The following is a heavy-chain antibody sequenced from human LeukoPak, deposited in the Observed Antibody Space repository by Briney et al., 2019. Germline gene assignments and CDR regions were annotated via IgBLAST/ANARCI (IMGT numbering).Heavy chain of an antibody. J-gene: IGHJ4*02. Sequence: SETLSLTCTVSGGSISSGGYYWSWIRQHPGKGLEWIGYIYDSESTNYNPSLKSRVTISVDTSKNQFSLKLSSVTAADTAVYYCARVPVTTSKFDYWGQGTLVTVSS. D-gene: IGHD4-17*01. CDR3: ARVPVTTSKFDY. CDR2: IYDSEST. V-gene: IGHV4-31*03. CDR1: GGSISSGGYY.